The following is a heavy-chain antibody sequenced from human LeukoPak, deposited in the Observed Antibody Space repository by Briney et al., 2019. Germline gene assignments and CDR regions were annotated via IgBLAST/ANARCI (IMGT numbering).Heavy chain of an antibody. Sequence: SETLSLTCTVSGGSIRSGRHYWAWIRQPPGKGLEWIGSIYYSGSTYYNPSLENRVTISIDTSKNHFSLKLSSLSAADTSVYYCAKRDDSGGNLVDLWGQGTLVTVS. CDR3: AKRDDSGGNLVDL. V-gene: IGHV4-39*02. CDR2: IYYSGST. D-gene: IGHD3-22*01. CDR1: GGSIRSGRHY. J-gene: IGHJ4*02.